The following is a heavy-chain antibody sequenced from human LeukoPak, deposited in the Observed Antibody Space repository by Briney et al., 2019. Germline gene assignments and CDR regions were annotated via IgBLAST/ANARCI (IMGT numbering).Heavy chain of an antibody. V-gene: IGHV1-69*04. CDR3: VRDGREFGAGTDY. J-gene: IGHJ4*02. CDR2: INPFYGMA. D-gene: IGHD3-10*01. Sequence: SVPVSCQACGGTLRRYAISWVGQAAGRGLDWVGRINPFYGMAHFAQKFQGRVTITADKSTSTAYMELSSLRSEDTAVYYCVRDGREFGAGTDYWGQGTLVTVSS. CDR1: GGTLRRYA.